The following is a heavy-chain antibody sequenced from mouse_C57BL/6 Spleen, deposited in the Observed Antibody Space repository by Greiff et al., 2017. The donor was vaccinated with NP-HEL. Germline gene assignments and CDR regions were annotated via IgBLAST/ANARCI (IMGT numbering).Heavy chain of an antibody. Sequence: EVQLMESGGGLVKPGGSLKLSCAASGFTFSSYAMSWVRQTPEKRLEWVATISDGGSYTYYPDNVKGRFTISRDNAKNNLYLQMSHLKSEDTAMYYCARDADSSYYFDYWGQGTTLTVSS. CDR1: GFTFSSYA. J-gene: IGHJ2*01. CDR3: ARDADSSYYFDY. CDR2: ISDGGSYT. V-gene: IGHV5-4*01.